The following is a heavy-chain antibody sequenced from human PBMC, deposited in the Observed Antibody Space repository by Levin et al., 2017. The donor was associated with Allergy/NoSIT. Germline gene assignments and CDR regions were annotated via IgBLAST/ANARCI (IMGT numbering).Heavy chain of an antibody. J-gene: IGHJ5*02. CDR1: GGSFSDYY. V-gene: IGHV4-34*01. D-gene: IGHD3-9*01. Sequence: SQTLSLTCAVYGGSFSDYYWSWIRQPPGKGLEWIGEINHNGNTNYNPALKSRVTISVDTSKNQFSLKMRSVTAADTAVDYCARRVLRYFDWLSHNWFDPWGQGTLVTVSS. CDR2: INHNGNT. CDR3: ARRVLRYFDWLSHNWFDP.